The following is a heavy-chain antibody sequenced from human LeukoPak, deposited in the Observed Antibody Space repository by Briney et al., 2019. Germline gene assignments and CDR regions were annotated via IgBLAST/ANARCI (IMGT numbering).Heavy chain of an antibody. V-gene: IGHV4-38-2*02. J-gene: IGHJ4*02. Sequence: PSETLSLTCTVSGYSISSGYYWGWIRQPPGKGLEWIGSIYHSGSTYYNPSLKSRVTISVDTSKNQFSLKLSSVTAADTAVYYCARSGTYQLLSVFDYWGQGTLVTVSS. CDR1: GYSISSGYY. D-gene: IGHD2-2*01. CDR3: ARSGTYQLLSVFDY. CDR2: IYHSGST.